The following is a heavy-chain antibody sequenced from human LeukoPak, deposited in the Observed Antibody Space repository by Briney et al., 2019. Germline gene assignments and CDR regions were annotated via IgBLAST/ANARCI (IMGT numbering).Heavy chain of an antibody. D-gene: IGHD1-26*01. Sequence: SETLSLTCTVSGGSISNYYWGWIRQPPGKGLEWIGYIFSSGSFNYNPSLRSRAIVSVDTSQNQFSLKLSSVTAADTALYYCAGLPRVGAYYRGYYFDYWGQGILVTVSS. CDR1: GGSISNYY. CDR3: AGLPRVGAYYRGYYFDY. J-gene: IGHJ4*02. V-gene: IGHV4-4*09. CDR2: IFSSGSF.